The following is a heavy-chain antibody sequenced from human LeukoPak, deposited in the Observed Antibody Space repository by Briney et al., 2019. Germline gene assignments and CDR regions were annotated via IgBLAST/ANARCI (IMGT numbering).Heavy chain of an antibody. Sequence: SQTLSLTCTVSGGSISSGGYYWSWIRQHPGKGLEWIGYIYYSGSTYYNPSLKSRVTISVDTSKNQFSLKLSSVTAADTAVYYCARALKIHDLQRSHAGSYWGQGTLVTVSS. D-gene: IGHD1-1*01. V-gene: IGHV4-31*03. CDR3: ARALKIHDLQRSHAGSY. CDR1: GGSISSGGYY. CDR2: IYYSGST. J-gene: IGHJ4*02.